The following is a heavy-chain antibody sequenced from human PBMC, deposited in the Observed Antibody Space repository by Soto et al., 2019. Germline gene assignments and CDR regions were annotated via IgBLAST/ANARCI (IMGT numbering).Heavy chain of an antibody. Sequence: SQTLFHTCAVSAGSISRGGYPLCWIRQPPGKGLEWIGYIYHSGSTYYNPSLKSRVTISVDRSKNQFSLKLSSVTAADTAVYYCARANGGWTKRSYYYGMDVWGQGTTVT. CDR2: IYHSGST. J-gene: IGHJ6*02. CDR3: ARANGGWTKRSYYYGMDV. CDR1: AGSISRGGYP. D-gene: IGHD6-19*01. V-gene: IGHV4-30-2*01.